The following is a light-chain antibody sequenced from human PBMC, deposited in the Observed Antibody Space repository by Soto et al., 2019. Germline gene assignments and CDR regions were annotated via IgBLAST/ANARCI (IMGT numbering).Light chain of an antibody. J-gene: IGKJ1*01. CDR2: DAS. CDR3: QQRRT. Sequence: IQLTQSPSSLSASVGDKVTITCRASQGISSYLAWYQQKPGKAPKLLIYDASSLESGVPSRFSGSGSGTEFTLTISSLQPDDFATYYCQQRRTFGQGTKVDI. CDR1: QGISSY. V-gene: IGKV1-9*01.